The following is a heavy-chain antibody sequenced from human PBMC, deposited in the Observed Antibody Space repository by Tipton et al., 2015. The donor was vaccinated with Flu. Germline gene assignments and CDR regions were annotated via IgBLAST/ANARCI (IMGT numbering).Heavy chain of an antibody. J-gene: IGHJ2*01. CDR2: IYSSGST. V-gene: IGHV4-4*07. D-gene: IGHD3-22*01. Sequence: TLSLTCTVSGGSISSYYWSWIRQPAGKGLEWIGRIYSSGSTSYNPSLKSRVTMSVDTAENQFSLRLSSVTAADTAVYYCARGSMIPWYFDLWGRGTLVTVSS. CDR1: GGSISSYY. CDR3: ARGSMIPWYFDL.